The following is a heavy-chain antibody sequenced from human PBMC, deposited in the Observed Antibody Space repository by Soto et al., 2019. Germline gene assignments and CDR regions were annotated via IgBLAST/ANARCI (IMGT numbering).Heavy chain of an antibody. D-gene: IGHD5-12*01. J-gene: IGHJ3*02. CDR3: AKVPYISGGYDMRGGALDI. V-gene: IGHV3-30*18. Sequence: QGQLVASGGGVVQPGRSLRLSCAASGFSFSDYGMHWVRQAPGKGLEWVAVISYDGNNKYYADSVKGRFTISRDNSKDTLYLQVNSLRAEDTAVYYCAKVPYISGGYDMRGGALDIWGQGTMVTVSS. CDR1: GFSFSDYG. CDR2: ISYDGNNK.